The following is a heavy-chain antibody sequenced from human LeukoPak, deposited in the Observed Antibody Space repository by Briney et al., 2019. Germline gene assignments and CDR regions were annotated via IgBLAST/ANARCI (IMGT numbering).Heavy chain of an antibody. CDR3: AKVGFSEMEWLLYSDH. CDR1: GFTFSGFG. J-gene: IGHJ4*02. CDR2: ISYDGNNK. D-gene: IGHD3-3*01. Sequence: GGSLRLSCAASGFTFSGFGMHWVRQAPGKGLEWVAVISYDGNNKYYADSVKGRFTISRDNSKNTVYLQMNSLRAEDTAVYYCAKVGFSEMEWLLYSDHWGQGTLVTVSS. V-gene: IGHV3-30*18.